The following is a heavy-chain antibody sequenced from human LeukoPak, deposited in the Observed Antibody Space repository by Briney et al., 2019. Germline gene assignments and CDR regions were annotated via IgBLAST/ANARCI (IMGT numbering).Heavy chain of an antibody. CDR3: ARGRHTFIAVDYFDH. D-gene: IGHD6-19*01. CDR1: GFTFDDYG. J-gene: IGHJ4*02. CDR2: INWNGDST. Sequence: SGGSLRLSCAASGFTFDDYGMSWVRQVPGKGLEWVSGINWNGDSTGYADSVKGRFTISRDNAKSSLYLQMNSLRAEDSALYYCARGRHTFIAVDYFDHWGQGTLVIVSS. V-gene: IGHV3-20*04.